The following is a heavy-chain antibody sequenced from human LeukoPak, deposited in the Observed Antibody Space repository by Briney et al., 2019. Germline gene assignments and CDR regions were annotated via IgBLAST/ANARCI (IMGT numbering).Heavy chain of an antibody. J-gene: IGHJ4*02. CDR2: IIPILGIA. Sequence: ASVKVSCKASGGTFSSYAISWVRQAPGQGLEWMGRIIPILGIANYAQKFQGRVTITADKSTSTAYMELSSLRSEDTAVCYCASTSGGSDDYWGQGTLVTVSS. V-gene: IGHV1-69*04. D-gene: IGHD2-15*01. CDR3: ASTSGGSDDY. CDR1: GGTFSSYA.